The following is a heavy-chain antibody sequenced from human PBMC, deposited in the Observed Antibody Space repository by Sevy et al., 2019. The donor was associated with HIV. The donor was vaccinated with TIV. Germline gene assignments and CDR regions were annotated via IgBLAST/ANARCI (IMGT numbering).Heavy chain of an antibody. Sequence: SETLSLTCAVSGYSISSGYYWGWIRQPPGKGLEWIGSIYHSGSTYYNPSLKSRVTISVDTSKNQFSLKLSSVTAADTAVYYCWGYYYDSSGYYNIDYWGQGTLGTVSS. D-gene: IGHD3-22*01. CDR3: WGYYYDSSGYYNIDY. CDR2: IYHSGST. V-gene: IGHV4-38-2*01. J-gene: IGHJ4*02. CDR1: GYSISSGYY.